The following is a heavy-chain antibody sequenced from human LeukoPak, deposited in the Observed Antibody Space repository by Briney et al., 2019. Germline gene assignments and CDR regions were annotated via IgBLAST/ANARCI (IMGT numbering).Heavy chain of an antibody. J-gene: IGHJ4*02. CDR3: AKDGFDY. Sequence: GRSLRLSCAASGFTFSSYGMHWVRQAPGKGLEWVAVISYDGSNKYYADSVKGRFTISRDSSKNTLYLQMNSLRAEDTAVYYCAKDGFDYWGQGTLVTVSS. CDR1: GFTFSSYG. V-gene: IGHV3-30*18. CDR2: ISYDGSNK.